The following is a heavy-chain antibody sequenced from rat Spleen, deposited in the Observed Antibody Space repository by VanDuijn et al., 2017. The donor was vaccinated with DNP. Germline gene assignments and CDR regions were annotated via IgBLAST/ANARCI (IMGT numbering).Heavy chain of an antibody. J-gene: IGHJ3*01. D-gene: IGHD4-4*01. CDR1: DYSITNNY. Sequence: EVLLQESGPGLVKPSQSLSLTCSVTDYSITNNYWGWIRKFPGNKMEWIGLISYSGGTSYNPSLKSRISITRDTSKNQFFLQLNSVPTEDTATYYCSGRGSSDNWFAYWGQGTLVTVSS. CDR3: SGRGSSDNWFAY. CDR2: ISYSGGT. V-gene: IGHV3-1*01.